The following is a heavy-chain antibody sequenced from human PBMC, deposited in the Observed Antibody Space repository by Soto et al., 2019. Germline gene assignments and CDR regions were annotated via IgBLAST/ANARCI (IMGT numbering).Heavy chain of an antibody. V-gene: IGHV3-33*01. CDR3: ARGSIAAAGTYYYGMDV. D-gene: IGHD6-13*01. Sequence: QVELVESGGGVVQPGRSLRLSCAASGFTFSSYGMHWVRQAPGKGLEWVAVIWYDGSNKYYADSVKGRFTISRDNSKNTLYLQMNILRAEDTAVYYCARGSIAAAGTYYYGMDVWGQGTTVTVSS. J-gene: IGHJ6*02. CDR2: IWYDGSNK. CDR1: GFTFSSYG.